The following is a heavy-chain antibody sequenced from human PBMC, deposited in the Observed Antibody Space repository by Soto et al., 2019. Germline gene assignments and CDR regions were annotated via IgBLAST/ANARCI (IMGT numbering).Heavy chain of an antibody. J-gene: IGHJ4*02. CDR2: IYPGDSDT. CDR1: GYSFTSYW. Sequence: EVQLVQSGAEVKKPGESLKISCKGSGYSFTSYWIGWVRQMPGKGLEWMGIIYPGDSDTRYSPSFQGQVTISADKSISTAYLQWSSLKASDTAMYYCARHLSRFGDRYYFDYWGQGTLVTVSS. CDR3: ARHLSRFGDRYYFDY. D-gene: IGHD3-10*01. V-gene: IGHV5-51*01.